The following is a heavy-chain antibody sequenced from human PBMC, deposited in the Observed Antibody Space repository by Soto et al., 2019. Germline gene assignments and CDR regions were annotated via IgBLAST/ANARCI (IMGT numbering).Heavy chain of an antibody. CDR2: ISWNSGSI. V-gene: IGHV3-9*01. CDR1: GFTFDDYA. J-gene: IGHJ4*02. D-gene: IGHD2-15*01. CDR3: AKSERYCSGGSCLFDY. Sequence: ESGGGLVQPGRSLRLSCAASGFTFDDYAMHWVRQAPGKGLEWVSGISWNSGSIGYADSVKGRFTISRDNAKNSLYLQMNSLRAEDTALYYCAKSERYCSGGSCLFDYWGQGTLVTVSS.